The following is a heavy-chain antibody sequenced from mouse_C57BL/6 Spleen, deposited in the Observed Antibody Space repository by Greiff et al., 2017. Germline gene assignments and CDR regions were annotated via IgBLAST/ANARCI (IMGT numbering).Heavy chain of an antibody. D-gene: IGHD1-1*01. V-gene: IGHV1-9*01. J-gene: IGHJ3*01. Sequence: QVQLQQSGAELMKPGASVKLSCKATGYTFPGYWIEWVKQRPGHGLEWIGEILPGSGSTNYNEKLKGKAKFTADTSSITAYMQLSSLTTEDSAIYYCARYYGSSYRCAYWGQGTLVTVSA. CDR1: GYTFPGYW. CDR2: ILPGSGST. CDR3: ARYYGSSYRCAY.